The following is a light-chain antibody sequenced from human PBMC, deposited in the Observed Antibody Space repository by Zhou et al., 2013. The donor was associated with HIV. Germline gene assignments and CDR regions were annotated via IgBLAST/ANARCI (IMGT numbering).Light chain of an antibody. J-gene: IGKJ4*01. Sequence: ETVLTQSPGTLSLSPGERVTLSCRASQSVITYLAWYQQKPGQAPRLLISGASNRATGIPDRFSGSGSGTDFTLTISRLEPEDFAVYFCQQYERGPITFGGGTKVEIK. CDR1: QSVITY. CDR2: GAS. V-gene: IGKV3-20*01. CDR3: QQYERGPIT.